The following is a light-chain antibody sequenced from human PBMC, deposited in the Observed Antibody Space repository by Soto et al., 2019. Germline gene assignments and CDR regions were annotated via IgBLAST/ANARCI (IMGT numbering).Light chain of an antibody. J-gene: IGLJ1*01. Sequence: QAVVTQPPSVSGAPGQRVTISCTGSSSNIGAGYDVHWYQQLPGTAPKLLIYGNSNRPSGVPDRFSGSKSGTSASLAITGLQAEDEADYYCPSSDSSLSGYVFGTGTKLTVL. V-gene: IGLV1-40*01. CDR2: GNS. CDR1: SSNIGAGYD. CDR3: PSSDSSLSGYV.